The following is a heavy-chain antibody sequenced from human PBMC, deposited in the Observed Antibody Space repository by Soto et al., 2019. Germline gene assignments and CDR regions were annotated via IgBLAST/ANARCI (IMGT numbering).Heavy chain of an antibody. CDR2: ISYDGSNK. CDR3: ARDRYSGYDSLRGYYYYYGMDV. CDR1: GFTFSSYA. D-gene: IGHD5-12*01. Sequence: GGSLRLSCAASGFTFSSYAMHWVRQAPGKGLEWVAVISYDGSNKYYADSVKGRFTISRDNSKNTLYLQMNSLRAEDTAVYYCARDRYSGYDSLRGYYYYYGMDVWGQGTTVTVSS. J-gene: IGHJ6*02. V-gene: IGHV3-30-3*01.